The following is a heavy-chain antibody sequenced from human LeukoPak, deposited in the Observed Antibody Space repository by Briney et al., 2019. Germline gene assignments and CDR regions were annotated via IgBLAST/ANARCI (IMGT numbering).Heavy chain of an antibody. CDR1: GFTFSSYS. CDR2: ISSSSSYI. D-gene: IGHD5-18*01. J-gene: IGHJ4*02. Sequence: PGGSLRLSCAASGFTFSSYSMKWVRQAPGKGLEWVSSISSSSSYIYYADSVKGRFTISRDNAKNSLYLQMNSLRAEDTAVYYCARDPGHSYGYSFDYWGQGTLVTVSS. V-gene: IGHV3-21*01. CDR3: ARDPGHSYGYSFDY.